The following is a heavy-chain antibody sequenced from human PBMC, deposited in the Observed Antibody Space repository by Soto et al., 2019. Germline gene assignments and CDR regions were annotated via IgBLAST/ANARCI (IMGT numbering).Heavy chain of an antibody. D-gene: IGHD3-16*02. CDR2: ISAYSGNT. Sequence: ASVKVSCKASGYTFTSYGISWVRQAPGQGLEWMGWISAYSGNTNYAQKLQGRVTMTTDTSTSTAYMELRSLRSDDTAVYYCARDRLMITFGGVIVPMFDYWGQGTLVTVSS. CDR1: GYTFTSYG. J-gene: IGHJ4*02. V-gene: IGHV1-18*01. CDR3: ARDRLMITFGGVIVPMFDY.